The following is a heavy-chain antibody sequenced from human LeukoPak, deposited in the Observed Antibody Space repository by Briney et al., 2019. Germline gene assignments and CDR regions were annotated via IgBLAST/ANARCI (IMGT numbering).Heavy chain of an antibody. Sequence: SETLSLTCTVSGGSISSYYWSWIRQPPGKGLEWIGYIYYSGSTNYNPSLKSRVTMSVDTSKNQFSLKLSSVTAADTAVYYCAGQQLVRGEDYWGQGTLVTVSS. J-gene: IGHJ4*02. CDR3: AGQQLVRGEDY. CDR2: IYYSGST. CDR1: GGSISSYY. D-gene: IGHD6-13*01. V-gene: IGHV4-59*08.